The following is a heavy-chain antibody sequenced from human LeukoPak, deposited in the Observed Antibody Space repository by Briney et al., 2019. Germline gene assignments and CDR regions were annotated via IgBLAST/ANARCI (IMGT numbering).Heavy chain of an antibody. CDR2: ISGSGGST. J-gene: IGHJ4*02. V-gene: IGHV3-23*01. CDR1: GFTFSSYA. D-gene: IGHD5-18*01. Sequence: GGSLRLSCAASGFTFSSYAMSWVRQAPGKGLEWVSAISGSGGSTYYADSVKGRFTISRDNSKNTLYLQMNSLRAEDTAVYYCAKDRGVDTAMVPYLVYWGQGTLVTVSS. CDR3: AKDRGVDTAMVPYLVY.